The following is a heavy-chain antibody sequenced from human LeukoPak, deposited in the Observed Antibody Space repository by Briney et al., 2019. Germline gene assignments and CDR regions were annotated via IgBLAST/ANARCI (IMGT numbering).Heavy chain of an antibody. CDR2: IYHSGST. Sequence: PSETLSLTCTASGYSISSGYYWGWIRQPPGKGLEWIGSIYHSGSTYYNPSLKSRVTISVDTSKNQFSLKLGSVTAADTAVYYCARLFLEWLTIDYWGPGTLVTVSS. CDR3: ARLFLEWLTIDY. J-gene: IGHJ4*02. V-gene: IGHV4-38-2*02. CDR1: GYSISSGYY. D-gene: IGHD3-3*01.